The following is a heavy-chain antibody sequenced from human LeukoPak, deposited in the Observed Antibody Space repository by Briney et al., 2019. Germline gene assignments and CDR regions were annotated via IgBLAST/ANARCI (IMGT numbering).Heavy chain of an antibody. V-gene: IGHV3-21*01. CDR1: GFTFSSYT. CDR3: ARGSGYSYGFFQYYFDY. Sequence: GGSLRLSCAASGFTFSSYTMNWVRQAPGKGLEWVSSISSSRSYIYYVDSVKGRFTISRDDAKNSLYLQMNSLRAEDTAVYYCARGSGYSYGFFQYYFDYWGQGTLVTVSS. CDR2: ISSSRSYI. D-gene: IGHD5-18*01. J-gene: IGHJ4*02.